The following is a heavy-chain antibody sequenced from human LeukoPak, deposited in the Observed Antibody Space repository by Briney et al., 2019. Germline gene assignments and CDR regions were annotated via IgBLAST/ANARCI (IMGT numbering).Heavy chain of an antibody. Sequence: PGGSLRLSCAASGFTFSSYGMHWVRQALGKGLEWVAVISYDGSNKYYADSVKGRFTISRDNSKNTLYLQMNSLRAEDTAVYYCVRQQRPDFFYDYWGQGTLDTVSS. CDR1: GFTFSSYG. V-gene: IGHV3-30*03. J-gene: IGHJ4*02. D-gene: IGHD6-13*01. CDR2: ISYDGSNK. CDR3: VRQQRPDFFYDY.